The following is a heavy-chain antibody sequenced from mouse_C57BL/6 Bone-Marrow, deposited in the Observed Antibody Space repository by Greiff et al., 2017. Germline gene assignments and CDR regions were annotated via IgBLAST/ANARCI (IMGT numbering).Heavy chain of an antibody. CDR3: ARTVTRLYDGYFYWYFDV. D-gene: IGHD2-3*01. CDR2: INPNNGGT. CDR1: GYTFTDYN. V-gene: IGHV1-22*01. Sequence: EVQLQQSGPELVKPGASVKMSCKASGYTFTDYNMHWVKQSHGKSLEWIGYINPNNGGTSYNQKFKGKATLTVNKSSSTAYMGLRSLTSEDSAVYYCARTVTRLYDGYFYWYFDVWGTGTTVTVSS. J-gene: IGHJ1*03.